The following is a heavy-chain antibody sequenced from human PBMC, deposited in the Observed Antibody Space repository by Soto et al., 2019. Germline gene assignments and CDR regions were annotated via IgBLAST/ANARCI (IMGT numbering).Heavy chain of an antibody. CDR3: ARRDSSGIAAGAFDI. Sequence: PSETLSLTCTVSGGSISSYYWSWIRQPPGKGLEWIGYIYYSGSTNYNPSLKSRVTISVDTSKNQFSLKLSSVTAADTAVYYCARRDSSGIAAGAFDIWGQGTMVTVSS. CDR2: IYYSGST. CDR1: GGSISSYY. J-gene: IGHJ3*02. D-gene: IGHD6-13*01. V-gene: IGHV4-59*08.